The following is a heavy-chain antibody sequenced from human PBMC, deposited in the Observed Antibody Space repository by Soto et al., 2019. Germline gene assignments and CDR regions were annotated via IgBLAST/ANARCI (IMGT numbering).Heavy chain of an antibody. V-gene: IGHV3-21*01. CDR2: ISSSSSYI. J-gene: IGHJ6*02. Sequence: EVQLVESGGGLVKPGGSLRLSCAASGFTFSSYSMNWVRQAPGKGLEWVSSISSSSSYIYYADSVKGRCTISRDNSKNTLNLQMNSLRTEDTAVYYCARGDSSSWGMDVWGQGTTVTVSS. CDR3: ARGDSSSWGMDV. D-gene: IGHD6-13*01. CDR1: GFTFSSYS.